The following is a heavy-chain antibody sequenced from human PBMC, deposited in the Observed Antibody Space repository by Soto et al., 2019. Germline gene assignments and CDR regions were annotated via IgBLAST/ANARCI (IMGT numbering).Heavy chain of an antibody. Sequence: QVQLVESGGGVVQPGRSLRLSCAASGFTFSSYGMHWVRQAPGKGLEWVAVIWYDGSNKYYADSVKGRFTISRDNSKTSLYLQMNGLRPYDTAVYYCAGGPRAMACIDYWGQGTLVTVAS. D-gene: IGHD5-18*01. CDR2: IWYDGSNK. J-gene: IGHJ4*02. V-gene: IGHV3-33*01. CDR1: GFTFSSYG. CDR3: AGGPRAMACIDY.